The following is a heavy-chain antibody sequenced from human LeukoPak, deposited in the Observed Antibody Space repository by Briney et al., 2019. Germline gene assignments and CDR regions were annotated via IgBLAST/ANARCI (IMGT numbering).Heavy chain of an antibody. Sequence: GGSLRLSCAASGFSVSSSYINWVRQAPGKGLEWVAFIRYDGSDKYYADSVKGRFTISRDNSKNTVYLQMNSLRAEDTAVYSCAKGSYNCNGNSCPQYYYYMDVWGKGTTVTVSS. J-gene: IGHJ6*03. CDR3: AKGSYNCNGNSCPQYYYYMDV. V-gene: IGHV3-30*02. D-gene: IGHD2/OR15-2a*01. CDR1: GFSVSSSY. CDR2: IRYDGSDK.